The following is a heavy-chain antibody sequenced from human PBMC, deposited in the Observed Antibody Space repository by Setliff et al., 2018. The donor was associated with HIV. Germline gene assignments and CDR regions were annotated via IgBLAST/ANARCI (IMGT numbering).Heavy chain of an antibody. D-gene: IGHD3-3*01. CDR3: VRGVQSPLHYSYYKTDV. J-gene: IGHJ6*03. CDR2: IIPIFGTA. Sequence: SVKVSCKASGGTFSSYAISWVRQAPGQGLEWMGGIIPIFGTANYAQKFQGKVTITADKSTSTPYMELTSLRFDDTAMYYCVRGVQSPLHYSYYKTDVWGKGTTVTVSS. V-gene: IGHV1-69*06. CDR1: GGTFSSYA.